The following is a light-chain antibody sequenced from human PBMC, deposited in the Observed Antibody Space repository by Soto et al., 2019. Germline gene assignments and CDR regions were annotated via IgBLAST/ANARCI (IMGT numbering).Light chain of an antibody. J-gene: IGKJ2*01. CDR2: GAS. Sequence: EIVLTQSPGTLSLSPGERATLSCRASQSVSSSYLAWYQQTPGQAPRLLIYGASSRATGIPDGFSGSGSGTDFTLTISRLEPEDFAVYYCHQYGSSSYTFGQGTKLEIK. CDR3: HQYGSSSYT. CDR1: QSVSSSY. V-gene: IGKV3-20*01.